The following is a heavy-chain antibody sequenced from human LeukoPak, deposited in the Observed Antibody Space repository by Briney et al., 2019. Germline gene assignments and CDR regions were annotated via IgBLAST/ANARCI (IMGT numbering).Heavy chain of an antibody. CDR3: ARGGITMVRGVIGHWFDP. CDR2: IYHSGST. V-gene: IGHV4-38-2*02. Sequence: PSETLSLTCTVSGYSISSGYYWGWIRQPPGKGLEWIGSIYHSGSTYYNPSLKSRVTISVDTSKNQFSLKLSSVTAADTAVYYCARGGITMVRGVIGHWFDPWGQGTLVTVSS. CDR1: GYSISSGYY. D-gene: IGHD3-10*01. J-gene: IGHJ5*02.